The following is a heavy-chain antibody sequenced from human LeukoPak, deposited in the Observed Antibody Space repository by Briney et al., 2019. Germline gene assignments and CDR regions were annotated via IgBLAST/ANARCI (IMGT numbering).Heavy chain of an antibody. CDR3: AREVSRTYYYYGMDV. J-gene: IGHJ6*02. Sequence: GGSLRLPCAASGFTFSDYYMSWIRQAPGKGLEWVSYISSSGSTIYYADSVKGRFTISRDNAKNSLYLQMNSLRAEDTAVYYCAREVSRTYYYYGMDVWGQGTTVTVSS. CDR2: ISSSGSTI. V-gene: IGHV3-11*01. CDR1: GFTFSDYY. D-gene: IGHD1-14*01.